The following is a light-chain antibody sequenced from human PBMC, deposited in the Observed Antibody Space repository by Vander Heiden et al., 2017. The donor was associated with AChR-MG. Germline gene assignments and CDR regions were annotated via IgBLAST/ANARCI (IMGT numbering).Light chain of an antibody. V-gene: IGKV1-16*02. CDR1: QDISNS. CDR3: QQDNTYPLT. CDR2: ATS. J-gene: IGKJ3*01. Sequence: DIQMTQSPSSVSASVGDRITITCRASQDISNSLAWFQQKPGKAPKSLIYATSSLQSGVPSKFSGSGSGTDFTLTISSLHPEDFATYYCQQDNTYPLTFGHGTKVDRK.